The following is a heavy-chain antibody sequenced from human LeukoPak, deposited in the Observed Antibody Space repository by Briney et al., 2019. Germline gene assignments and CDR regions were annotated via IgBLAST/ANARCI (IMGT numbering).Heavy chain of an antibody. D-gene: IGHD3-16*01. CDR3: ARDGPAGGPRGYYFDY. Sequence: ASVKVSCKASGYTFTGYYMHWVRQAPGQGLEWMGIINPSGGSTSYAQKFQGRVTMTRDTSTSTVYMELSSLRSEDTAVYYCARDGPAGGPRGYYFDYWGQGTLVTVSS. CDR2: INPSGGST. CDR1: GYTFTGYY. J-gene: IGHJ4*02. V-gene: IGHV1-46*01.